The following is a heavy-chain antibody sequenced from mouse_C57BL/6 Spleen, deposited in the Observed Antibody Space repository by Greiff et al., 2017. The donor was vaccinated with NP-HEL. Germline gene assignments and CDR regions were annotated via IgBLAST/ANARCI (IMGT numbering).Heavy chain of an antibody. CDR1: GFTFSSYA. J-gene: IGHJ3*01. Sequence: EVQGVESGEGLVKPGGSLKLSCAASGFTFSSYAMSWVRQTPEKRLEWVAYLSSGGDYIYYADTVKGRFTISRDNARNTLYLQMSSLKTEDTAMYYCTRDPGKSNPWFAYWGQGTLVTVSA. CDR3: TRDPGKSNPWFAY. D-gene: IGHD2-5*01. CDR2: LSSGGDYI. V-gene: IGHV5-9-1*02.